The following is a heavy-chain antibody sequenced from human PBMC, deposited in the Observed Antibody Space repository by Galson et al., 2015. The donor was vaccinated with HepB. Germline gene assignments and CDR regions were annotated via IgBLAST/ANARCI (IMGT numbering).Heavy chain of an antibody. J-gene: IGHJ4*02. V-gene: IGHV3-33*01. CDR3: TRDSFYFDYRGGPDY. Sequence: SLRLSCAASGFTFSNYGMHWVRQAPGKGLEWVAVIWYDGTNKYYADSGKGRFTISRDNSQNTLYLQMSSLTPGDTAVYYCTRDSFYFDYRGGPDYWGRGTLVTVSS. CDR1: GFTFSNYG. CDR2: IWYDGTNK. D-gene: IGHD2-15*01.